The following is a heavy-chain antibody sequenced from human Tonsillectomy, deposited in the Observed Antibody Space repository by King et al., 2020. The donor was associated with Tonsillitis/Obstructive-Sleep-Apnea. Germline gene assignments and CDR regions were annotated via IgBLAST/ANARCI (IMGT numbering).Heavy chain of an antibody. V-gene: IGHV3-30*01. CDR1: GFTFSSYA. CDR2: ISYDGSNK. D-gene: IGHD2-8*02. Sequence: VQLVESGGGVVQPGRSLRLSCAASGFTFSSYAMHWVRQAPDKGLEWVAGISYDGSNKYYAESVKGRFTISRDNSKNTMYLQMNSLRAEDTAVYYCASLYWDHQVGYFDYWRRGTLVTVPS. J-gene: IGHJ4*02. CDR3: ASLYWDHQVGYFDY.